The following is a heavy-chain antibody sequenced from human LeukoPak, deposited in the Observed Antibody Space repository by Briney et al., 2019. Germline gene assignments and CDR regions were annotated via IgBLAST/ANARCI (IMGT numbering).Heavy chain of an antibody. J-gene: IGHJ4*02. V-gene: IGHV3-33*01. Sequence: GRSLRLSCAASGFTFTNYGFHWVRQAPGKGLECVAVIWSDGSQKYYADSVKGRFTISRDNSENTVYLQMNSLRAEDTAVYYCARVLSYGALHFDYGGQGTLVTVSS. D-gene: IGHD1-26*01. CDR2: IWSDGSQK. CDR3: ARVLSYGALHFDY. CDR1: GFTFTNYG.